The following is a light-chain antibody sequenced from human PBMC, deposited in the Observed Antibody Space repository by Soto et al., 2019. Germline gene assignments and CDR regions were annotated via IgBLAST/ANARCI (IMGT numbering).Light chain of an antibody. Sequence: DIVMTQSPDSLAVSLGERATINCKSSQSVLYSSNNKNYLAWYQQKPGQPPKLPIYWASTRESGVPDRFSGSGSGTDFTLTISSLQAEDVAVYYCQQYYSTPHFGGGTKVEIK. CDR1: QSVLYSSNNKNY. CDR2: WAS. J-gene: IGKJ4*01. V-gene: IGKV4-1*01. CDR3: QQYYSTPH.